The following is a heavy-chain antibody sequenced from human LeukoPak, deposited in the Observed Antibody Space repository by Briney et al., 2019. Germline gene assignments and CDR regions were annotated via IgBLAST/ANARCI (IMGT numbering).Heavy chain of an antibody. D-gene: IGHD6-13*01. CDR3: AGDDSSSWRRGWFDP. CDR1: GFTFSSYW. CDR2: IKQDGSEK. J-gene: IGHJ5*02. V-gene: IGHV3-7*01. Sequence: GGSLRLSCAASGFTFSSYWMSWVRQAPGKGLEWVANIKQDGSEKYYVDSVKGRFTISRDNAKNSLYLQMNSLRAEDTAVYYCAGDDSSSWRRGWFDPWGQGTLVTVSS.